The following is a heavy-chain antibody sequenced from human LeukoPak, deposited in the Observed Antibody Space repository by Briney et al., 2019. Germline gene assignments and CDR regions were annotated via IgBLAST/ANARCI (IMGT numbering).Heavy chain of an antibody. CDR2: IYYSGST. V-gene: IGHV4-30-4*01. D-gene: IGHD3-3*01. CDR3: ARVPNYDFWSGYFDY. J-gene: IGHJ4*02. CDR1: GGSISSGDYY. Sequence: SETLSLTCTVSGGSISSGDYYWSWIRQPPGKGLEWIGYIYYSGSTYCNPSLKSRATISVDTSKNQFSLKLSSVTAADTAVYYCARVPNYDFWSGYFDYWGQGTLVTVSS.